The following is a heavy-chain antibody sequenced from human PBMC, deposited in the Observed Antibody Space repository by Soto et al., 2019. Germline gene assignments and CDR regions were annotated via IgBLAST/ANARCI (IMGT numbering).Heavy chain of an antibody. Sequence: ASVKVSCKVSGYTLTELSMHWVRQAPGKGLEWMGGFDPEDGETIYAQKFRGRVTMTEDTSTDTAYMELSSLRSEDTAVYYCATRLLWFGEEARYYYYGMDVWGQGTTVTVSS. CDR2: FDPEDGET. J-gene: IGHJ6*02. D-gene: IGHD3-10*01. V-gene: IGHV1-24*01. CDR3: ATRLLWFGEEARYYYYGMDV. CDR1: GYTLTELS.